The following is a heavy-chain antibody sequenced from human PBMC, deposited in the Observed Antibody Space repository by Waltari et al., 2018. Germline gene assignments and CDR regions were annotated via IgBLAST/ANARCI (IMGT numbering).Heavy chain of an antibody. CDR3: NTGGWYDP. J-gene: IGHJ5*02. Sequence: EVQLVESGGGLVKPGGFLRLSCAASGLTFPNAWMVWVRQAPGKGLEWVCRIRSKADGGTIDYAAPVKGRFTISRDDSTKTMYLQMNSLKTEDTAVYYCNTGGWYDPWGQGTLVTISS. CDR1: GLTFPNAW. CDR2: IRSKADGGTI. V-gene: IGHV3-15*01.